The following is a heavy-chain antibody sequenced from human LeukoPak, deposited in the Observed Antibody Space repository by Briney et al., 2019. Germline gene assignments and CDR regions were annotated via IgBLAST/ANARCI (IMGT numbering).Heavy chain of an antibody. V-gene: IGHV3-74*01. CDR2: INSDGSST. D-gene: IGHD2-2*01. Sequence: GGSLRLSCPASGFTSSSYWMHWVRQAPGKGRGWFSRINSDGSSTSHADSVKGRFTISRDNAKNTLYLQMNSLRAEDTAVYYCARVRCSSTSCFALMDYWGQGTLVTVSS. CDR1: GFTSSSYW. CDR3: ARVRCSSTSCFALMDY. J-gene: IGHJ4*02.